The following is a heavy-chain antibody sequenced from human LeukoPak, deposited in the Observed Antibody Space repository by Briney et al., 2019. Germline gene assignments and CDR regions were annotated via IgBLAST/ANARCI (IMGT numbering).Heavy chain of an antibody. CDR3: ARRAYMDV. CDR2: IYYSGST. Sequence: SETLSLTCTVSGGSISSYYWGWIRQPPGKGLEWIGSIYYSGSTYYNPSLKSRVTISVDTYKNQFSLKLSSVTSADTAVYYCARRAYMDVWGKGTTVTVSS. V-gene: IGHV4-39*07. CDR1: GGSISSYY. J-gene: IGHJ6*03.